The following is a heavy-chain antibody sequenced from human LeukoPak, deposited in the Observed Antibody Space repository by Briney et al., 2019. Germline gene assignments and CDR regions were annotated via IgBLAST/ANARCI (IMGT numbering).Heavy chain of an antibody. J-gene: IGHJ4*02. CDR3: ARGQGERELN. V-gene: IGHV1-2*06. Sequence: ASVKVSCEASGYTFTGYYMHWVRQAPGQGLEWMGRINPNSGGTTYAQKFQDRVTMTRDMSITTAYMELNRLRSDDTAVYYCARGQGERELNWGQGTLVTVSS. CDR2: INPNSGGT. CDR1: GYTFTGYY. D-gene: IGHD1-26*01.